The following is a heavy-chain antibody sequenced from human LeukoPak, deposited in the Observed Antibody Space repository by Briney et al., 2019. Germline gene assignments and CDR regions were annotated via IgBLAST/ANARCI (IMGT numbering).Heavy chain of an antibody. V-gene: IGHV3-23*01. CDR3: AKGLIRVYSYGPSDY. CDR2: ISGSGGST. CDR1: GFTFSSYG. Sequence: GGTLRLSCAPSGFTFSSYGMSWVRQAPGKGLEWVSAISGSGGSTYYADSVKGRFTISRDNSKNTLYLQMSSLRAEDTAVYYCAKGLIRVYSYGPSDYWGQGTLVTVSS. J-gene: IGHJ4*02. D-gene: IGHD5-18*01.